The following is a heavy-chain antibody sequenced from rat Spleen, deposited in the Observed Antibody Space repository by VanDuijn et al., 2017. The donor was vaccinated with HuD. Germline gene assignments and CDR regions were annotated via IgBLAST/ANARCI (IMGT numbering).Heavy chain of an antibody. CDR1: GFTFSSFA. CDR3: AKGNYYYDGFDF. J-gene: IGHJ1*01. CDR2: ISYDGGNT. V-gene: IGHV5-25*01. Sequence: EVQLVESGGGLVQPGRSMKLSCAASGFTFSSFAMAWVRQAPTKGLEWVASISYDGGNTYYRDSVKGRFTISRDNAKSSLYLQMDSLRSEDTSTYSCAKGNYYYDGFDFWGPGTMVTVSS. D-gene: IGHD1-12*02.